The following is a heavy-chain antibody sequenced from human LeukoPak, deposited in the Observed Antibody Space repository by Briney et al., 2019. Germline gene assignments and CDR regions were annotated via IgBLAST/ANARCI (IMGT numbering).Heavy chain of an antibody. CDR2: LSGSGSST. Sequence: GGSLRLSCVASGFIFNKHAMSWVRQAPEKGLEWVSGLSGSGSSTDYADSVKGRFTVSRDNSKNTLFLQMNSLRAEDTAIYYCAKERDYGPADYWGQGTLVTVSS. CDR3: AKERDYGPADY. V-gene: IGHV3-23*01. J-gene: IGHJ4*02. D-gene: IGHD4/OR15-4a*01. CDR1: GFIFNKHA.